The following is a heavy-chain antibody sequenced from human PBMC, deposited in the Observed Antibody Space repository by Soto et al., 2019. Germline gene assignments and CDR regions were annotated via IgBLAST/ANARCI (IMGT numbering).Heavy chain of an antibody. J-gene: IGHJ6*03. Sequence: SETLSLTCTVSGGSISSSSYYWGWIRQPPGKGLEWIGSINHSGSTNYNPSLKSRVTISVDTSKNQFSLKLSSVTAADTAVYYCARVSPCSTSCYARSLYYYYYYMDVWGKGTTVTVSS. CDR1: GGSISSSSYY. D-gene: IGHD2-2*01. CDR2: INHSGST. CDR3: ARVSPCSTSCYARSLYYYYYYMDV. V-gene: IGHV4-39*07.